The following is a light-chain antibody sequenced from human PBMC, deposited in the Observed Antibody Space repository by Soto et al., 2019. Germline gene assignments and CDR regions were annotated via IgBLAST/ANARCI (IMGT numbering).Light chain of an antibody. CDR2: GAS. J-gene: IGKJ5*01. Sequence: DVQMTQSPSSLSASVGDSVTITCRASQDINIYLNWYQQKPGKAPKLLIYGASTLQNGVPSRFSGSGSRTHFTLAINTLQSDDFATYYCQQSYNSPLTFGQGTRLEIK. CDR3: QQSYNSPLT. V-gene: IGKV1-39*01. CDR1: QDINIY.